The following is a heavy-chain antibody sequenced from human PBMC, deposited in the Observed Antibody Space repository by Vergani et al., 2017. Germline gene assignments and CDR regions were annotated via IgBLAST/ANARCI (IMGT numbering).Heavy chain of an antibody. CDR1: GYTFTAYY. J-gene: IGHJ5*02. D-gene: IGHD2-15*01. V-gene: IGHV1-46*01. CDR2: ISPDGFST. CDR3: TRHWAVVAANNWFDP. Sequence: QVQLVQSGAEVGKPGASVKISCKASGYTFTAYYIHWVRQAPEQGLEWVGVISPDGFSTFYAQKFQGRVTMSVDTSKSQFSLKLSSVTAADTAVYYCTRHWAVVAANNWFDPWGQGTLVTVSS.